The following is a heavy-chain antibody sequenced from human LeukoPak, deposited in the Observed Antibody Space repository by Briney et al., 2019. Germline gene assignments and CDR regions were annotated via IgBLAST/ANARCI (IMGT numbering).Heavy chain of an antibody. D-gene: IGHD2-15*01. CDR3: AKTQGYYDA. J-gene: IGHJ5*02. CDR2: IYGDDDKT. CDR1: GFTFSNYA. V-gene: IGHV3-23*01. Sequence: GGSLRLSCVAAGFTFSNYAMTWGRQAPGKGLEMVSVIYGDDDKTFYGDAVKGRFTISRDNSKNTLFLQMNRLRADDTAVYYCAKTQGYYDAWGQEALVTVSS.